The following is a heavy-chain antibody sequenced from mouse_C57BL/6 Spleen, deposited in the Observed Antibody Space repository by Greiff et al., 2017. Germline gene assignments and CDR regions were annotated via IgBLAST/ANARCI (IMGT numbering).Heavy chain of an antibody. Sequence: QVQLQQSGAELAKPGASVKLSCKASGYTFTSYWMHWVKQRPGQGLEWIGYINPSSGYTKYNQKFKDKATLTAAKSSSTAYMQLSSLTYEDSAVYYCARQLRDYYAMDYWGQGTSVTVSS. CDR3: ARQLRDYYAMDY. CDR1: GYTFTSYW. CDR2: INPSSGYT. V-gene: IGHV1-7*01. D-gene: IGHD1-1*01. J-gene: IGHJ4*01.